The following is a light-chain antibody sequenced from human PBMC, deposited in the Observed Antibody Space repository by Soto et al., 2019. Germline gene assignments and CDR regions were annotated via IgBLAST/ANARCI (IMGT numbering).Light chain of an antibody. J-gene: IGLJ1*01. V-gene: IGLV2-8*01. CDR1: SSDFGGYNY. Sequence: QSVLTQPPSPSGAPGQSVTISCTGTSSDFGGYNYVSWYQQHPGKAPKLMIYEVSKRPSGVPDRFSGSRSGNTASLTVSGLQSEDEADYYCSSYAGSNTNYVFGTGTRSPS. CDR2: EVS. CDR3: SSYAGSNTNYV.